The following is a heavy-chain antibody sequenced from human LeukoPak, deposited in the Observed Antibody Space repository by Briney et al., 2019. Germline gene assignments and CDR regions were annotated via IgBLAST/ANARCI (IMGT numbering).Heavy chain of an antibody. J-gene: IGHJ5*02. D-gene: IGHD3-10*01. Sequence: PGGSLRLSCVASGFTFSNYIMHWVRQAPGKGLEWVAFVRYDGSNKYYADSVKGRFTISRDNSKNTLYLQMNSLRVEDTAVYYCAKGRYYYGSGLFDPWGQGTLVTVSS. V-gene: IGHV3-30*02. CDR2: VRYDGSNK. CDR1: GFTFSNYI. CDR3: AKGRYYYGSGLFDP.